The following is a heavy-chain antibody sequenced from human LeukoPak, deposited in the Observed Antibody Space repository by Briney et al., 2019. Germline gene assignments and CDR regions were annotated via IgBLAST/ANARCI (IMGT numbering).Heavy chain of an antibody. Sequence: GGSQRLSCAASGFTFSRYGMHWVRQAPGKGLEWVAVIWYDGSIKYYADSVKGRFTISKDNSKNTLYLQMNSLRAEDTAVYYCAKADEMNMDYWGQGTLVTVSS. CDR3: AKADEMNMDY. J-gene: IGHJ4*02. D-gene: IGHD2/OR15-2a*01. V-gene: IGHV3-33*06. CDR2: IWYDGSIK. CDR1: GFTFSRYG.